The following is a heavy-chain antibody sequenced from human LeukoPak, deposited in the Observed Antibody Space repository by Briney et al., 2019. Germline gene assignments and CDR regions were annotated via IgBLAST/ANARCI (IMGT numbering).Heavy chain of an antibody. Sequence: SQTLSLTCAISGDSVSSNRRGWNWIRQSPARGLEWLGRTYYRSKWYNEYAQSVKSRIIINPDAAKNQFSLQLNSVTPEDTAVYYCARGSAVYDVLTGYGEDLDYWGQGTLVIVSS. CDR3: ARGSAVYDVLTGYGEDLDY. J-gene: IGHJ4*02. D-gene: IGHD3-9*01. CDR1: GDSVSSNRRG. CDR2: TYYRSKWYN. V-gene: IGHV6-1*01.